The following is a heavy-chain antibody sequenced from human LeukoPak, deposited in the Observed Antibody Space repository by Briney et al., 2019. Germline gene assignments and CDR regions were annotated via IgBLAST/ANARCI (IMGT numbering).Heavy chain of an antibody. V-gene: IGHV4-59*01. CDR2: IYYSGST. D-gene: IGHD6-13*01. Sequence: SETLSLTCTVSGGSISSYYWSWIRQPPGKGLGWIGYIYYSGSTNYNPSLRSRVTISVDTSKNQFSLKLSSVTAADTAVYYCARVGKDSSSWQYYFDYWGQGTLVTVSS. CDR1: GGSISSYY. J-gene: IGHJ4*02. CDR3: ARVGKDSSSWQYYFDY.